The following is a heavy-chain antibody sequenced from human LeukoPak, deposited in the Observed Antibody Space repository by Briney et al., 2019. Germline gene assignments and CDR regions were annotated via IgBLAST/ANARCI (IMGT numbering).Heavy chain of an antibody. CDR1: GFTFSSYA. J-gene: IGHJ4*02. CDR2: ISYDGSNK. V-gene: IGHV3-30*14. D-gene: IGHD3-10*01. Sequence: GRSLRLSCAASGFTFSSYAMHWVRQAPGKGLEWVAVISYDGSNKYSADSVKGRFTISRDNSKNTLCLQMNSLRAEDTAVYYCARDFSPPTYYYGSGSNYWGQGTLVTVSS. CDR3: ARDFSPPTYYYGSGSNY.